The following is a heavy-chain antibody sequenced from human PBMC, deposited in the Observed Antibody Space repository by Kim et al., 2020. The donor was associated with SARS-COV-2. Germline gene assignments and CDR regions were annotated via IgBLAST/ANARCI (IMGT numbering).Heavy chain of an antibody. Sequence: GGSLRLSCAASGFSFNVYPMHWVRQTPGKGLEWVALISFDGSKKDYTDSVKGRFTISRDNFKTTVSLEMNSLRDEDTAVYYCARSDPRDYDSPTGLYLGAFDIWGQGTMVTVSS. D-gene: IGHD3-22*01. J-gene: IGHJ3*02. CDR3: ARSDPRDYDSPTGLYLGAFDI. CDR2: ISFDGSKK. V-gene: IGHV3-30*04. CDR1: GFSFNVYP.